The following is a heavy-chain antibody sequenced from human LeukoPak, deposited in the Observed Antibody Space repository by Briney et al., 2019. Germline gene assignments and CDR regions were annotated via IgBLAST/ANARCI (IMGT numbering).Heavy chain of an antibody. CDR1: GGSISSYY. CDR3: ARDSAKLGQKTIAAAGTRAFDY. Sequence: SETLSLTCTVSGGSISSYYWSWIRQPAGKGLEWIGRISTSGSTNYNPSLKSRVTMSVDTSKNQFSLKLSSVTAADTAVYYCARDSAKLGQKTIAAAGTRAFDYWGQGTLVTVSS. V-gene: IGHV4-4*07. CDR2: ISTSGST. D-gene: IGHD6-13*01. J-gene: IGHJ4*02.